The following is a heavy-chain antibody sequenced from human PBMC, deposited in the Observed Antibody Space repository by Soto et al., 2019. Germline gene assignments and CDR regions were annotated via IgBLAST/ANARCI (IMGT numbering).Heavy chain of an antibody. J-gene: IGHJ4*02. D-gene: IGHD3-9*01. CDR2: INPSGGST. CDR1: GYTFSSYY. V-gene: IGHV1-46*03. CDR3: ARPGLRYFDWLPLDY. Sequence: ASVKVSCKASGYTFSSYYMHWVRQAPGQGLEWMGIINPSGGSTSYAQKFQGRVTMTRDTSTSTVYMELSSLRSEDTAVYYCARPGLRYFDWLPLDYWGQGTLVTVSS.